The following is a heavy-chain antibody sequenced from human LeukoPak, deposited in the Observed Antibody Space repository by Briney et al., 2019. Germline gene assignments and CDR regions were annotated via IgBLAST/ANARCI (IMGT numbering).Heavy chain of an antibody. D-gene: IGHD3-3*01. CDR2: IYYSGST. CDR1: GGSISGYY. CDR3: ARDRRGYDFWSGYYSYYYYGMDV. J-gene: IGHJ6*02. V-gene: IGHV4-31*03. Sequence: PSETLSLTCTVSGGSISGYYWSWIRQHPGKGLEWIGYIYYSGSTYYNPSLKSRVTISVDTSKNQFSLKLSSVTAADTAVYYCARDRRGYDFWSGYYSYYYYGMDVWGQGTTVTVSS.